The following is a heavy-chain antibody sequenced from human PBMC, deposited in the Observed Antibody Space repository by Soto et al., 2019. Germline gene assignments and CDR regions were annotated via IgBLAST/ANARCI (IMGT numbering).Heavy chain of an antibody. CDR3: ARRAETNGWNGFGADKYYFDF. V-gene: IGHV1-8*01. J-gene: IGHJ4*02. CDR2: MNPNTGNS. CDR1: GYTFTSYD. Sequence: QVQLVQSGAEVRKPGASVKVSCEASGYTFTSYDIYWVRQATGQGLEWMGWMNPNTGNSGYAQKFQGRVTMTSDTSISTAQMGLSSLRSEDTAVYYCARRAETNGWNGFGADKYYFDFWGQGTLVTVSS. D-gene: IGHD1-1*01.